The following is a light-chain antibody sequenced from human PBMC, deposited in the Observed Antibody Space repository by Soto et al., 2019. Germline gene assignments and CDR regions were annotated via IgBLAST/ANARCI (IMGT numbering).Light chain of an antibody. V-gene: IGKV1-9*01. CDR2: AAS. J-gene: IGKJ4*01. Sequence: DIQLTQSPSFLSASVGDRVTITCRASQGISSYLAWNQQKPGKAPKLLIYAASTLQSGVPSRFSGSGSGTEFTLTINSLQPEAFATYYCQQLNSYPLTFGGGTKVEIK. CDR1: QGISSY. CDR3: QQLNSYPLT.